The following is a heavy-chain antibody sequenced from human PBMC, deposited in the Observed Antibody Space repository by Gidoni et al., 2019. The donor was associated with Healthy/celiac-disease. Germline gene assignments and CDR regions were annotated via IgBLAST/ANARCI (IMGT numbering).Heavy chain of an antibody. V-gene: IGHV2-5*01. D-gene: IGHD2-15*01. J-gene: IGHJ5*02. CDR3: AHRGGYCSGGSCYQLNWFDP. CDR1: GFSLSTSGVG. Sequence: QITLKESGPTLVKPTQTLTLTCTFSGFSLSTSGVGVGWIRQPPGKALEWLALIYWNDDKRYSPSLKSRLTITKDTSKNQVVLTMTNMDPVDTATYYCAHRGGYCSGGSCYQLNWFDPWGQGTLVTVSS. CDR2: IYWNDDK.